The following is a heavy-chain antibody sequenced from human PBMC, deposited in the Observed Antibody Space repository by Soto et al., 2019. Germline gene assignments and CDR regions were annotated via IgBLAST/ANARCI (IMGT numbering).Heavy chain of an antibody. J-gene: IGHJ3*02. CDR2: ISPNNGDT. D-gene: IGHD3-22*01. V-gene: IGHV1-2*02. Sequence: VASVKVSCKTSGYIFTGHYLHWLRQAPGQGLEWMGWISPNNGDTDYAQKFQGRVTMTRETSMNTAYMDLSGLTFDDTAVYYCARGGSMTVAVKIAFDIWGQGTMVTVSS. CDR3: ARGGSMTVAVKIAFDI. CDR1: GYIFTGHY.